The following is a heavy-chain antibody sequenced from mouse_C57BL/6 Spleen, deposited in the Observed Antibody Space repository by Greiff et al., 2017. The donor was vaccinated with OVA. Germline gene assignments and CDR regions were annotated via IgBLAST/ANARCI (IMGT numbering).Heavy chain of an antibody. CDR1: GFTFSSYA. J-gene: IGHJ2*01. D-gene: IGHD4-1*01. CDR3: ARDRGTNWDGGYYFDY. V-gene: IGHV5-4*01. Sequence: EVKLVESGGGLVKPGGSLKLSCAASGFTFSSYAMSWVRQTPEKRLEWVATISDGGSYTSYPDNVKGRFTISRDNAKNNLYLQMSHLKSDDTAMYYCARDRGTNWDGGYYFDYWGQGTTLTVSS. CDR2: ISDGGSYT.